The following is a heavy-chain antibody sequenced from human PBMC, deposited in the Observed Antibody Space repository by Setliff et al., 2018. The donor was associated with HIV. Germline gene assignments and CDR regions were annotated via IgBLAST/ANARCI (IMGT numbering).Heavy chain of an antibody. Sequence: ASVKVSCKASGYTFTDYYMHWVRQAPGQGLEWMGWIKPNSGGTTYAQKFQGRVTMTRDTSASTVYMELSSLRSEDTAVYYRAREARYQDRYYYYMDVWGKGTTVTVSS. CDR3: AREARYQDRYYYYMDV. CDR1: GYTFTDYY. CDR2: IKPNSGGT. D-gene: IGHD1-20*01. J-gene: IGHJ6*03. V-gene: IGHV1-2*02.